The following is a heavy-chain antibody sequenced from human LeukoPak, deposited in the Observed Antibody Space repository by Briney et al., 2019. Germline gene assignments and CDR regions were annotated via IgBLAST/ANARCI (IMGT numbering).Heavy chain of an antibody. CDR1: GYTFTGYY. CDR2: INPNSGGT. J-gene: IGHJ4*02. V-gene: IGHV1-2*02. Sequence: ASVKVSCKASGYTFTGYYMHWVRQAPGQGLEWMGWINPNSGGTNYAQKFQGRVTMTRDTSISTAYMELSRLRSDDTAVYYCARDLGYSYGYIFDYWGQGTLVTVSS. CDR3: ARDLGYSYGYIFDY. D-gene: IGHD5-18*01.